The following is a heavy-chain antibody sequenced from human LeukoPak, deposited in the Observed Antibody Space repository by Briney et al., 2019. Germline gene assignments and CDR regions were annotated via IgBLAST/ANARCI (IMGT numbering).Heavy chain of an antibody. CDR3: ARVPSGHSSSDFDY. J-gene: IGHJ4*02. CDR1: AYIFTSYW. Sequence: GESLKISCKGSAYIFTSYWIAWVRQMPGKGLEWMGIIYPGDSDTRYSPSFQGQVTISVDKSVSTAYLQWSSLKASDTAMYYCARVPSGHSSSDFDYWGQGTLVTVSS. CDR2: IYPGDSDT. D-gene: IGHD6-13*01. V-gene: IGHV5-51*01.